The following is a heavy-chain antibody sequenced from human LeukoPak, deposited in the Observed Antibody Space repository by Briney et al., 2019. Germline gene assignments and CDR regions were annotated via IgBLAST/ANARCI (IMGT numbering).Heavy chain of an antibody. CDR2: IYYSGST. CDR1: GGSISSYY. V-gene: IGHV4-59*12. D-gene: IGHD2-21*02. CDR3: ARDLKSAYCGGDCYSV. Sequence: ASETLSLTCTVSGGSISSYYWSWIRQPPGKGLEWIGYIYYSGSTYYNPSLKSRVTISVDTSKNQFSLKLSSVTAADTAVYYCARDLKSAYCGGDCYSVWGQGTMVTVSS. J-gene: IGHJ3*01.